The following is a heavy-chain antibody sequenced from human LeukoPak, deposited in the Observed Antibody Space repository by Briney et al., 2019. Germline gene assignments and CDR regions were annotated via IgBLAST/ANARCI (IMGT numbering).Heavy chain of an antibody. D-gene: IGHD3-3*01. CDR2: IYTSGST. J-gene: IGHJ6*03. CDR1: GGSISSGSYY. V-gene: IGHV4-61*02. Sequence: SETLSLTCTVSGGSISSGSYYWSWIRQPAGKGLEWIGRIYTSGSTNYNPSLKSRVTISVDTPKNQFSLKLSSVTAADTAVYYCARELRITIFGVAVYYMDVWGKGTTVTVSS. CDR3: ARELRITIFGVAVYYMDV.